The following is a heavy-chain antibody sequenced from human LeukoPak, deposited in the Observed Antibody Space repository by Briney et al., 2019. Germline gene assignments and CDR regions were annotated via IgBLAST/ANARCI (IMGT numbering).Heavy chain of an antibody. CDR3: ARHPGYYDSSGYYVSAFDI. V-gene: IGHV4-31*03. CDR2: IYYSGST. CDR1: GGSLSSGGYY. D-gene: IGHD3-22*01. J-gene: IGHJ3*02. Sequence: SETLSLTCTVSGGSLSSGGYYWNWIRQHPGKGLEWSGYIYYSGSTYHNPSLKSRVTISVDTSKNQLSLKLSSVTAADTAVYYCARHPGYYDSSGYYVSAFDIWGQGTMVTVSS.